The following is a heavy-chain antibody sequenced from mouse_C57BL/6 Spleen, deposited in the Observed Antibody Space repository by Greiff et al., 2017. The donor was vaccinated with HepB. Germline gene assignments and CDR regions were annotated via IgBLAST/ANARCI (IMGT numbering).Heavy chain of an antibody. V-gene: IGHV1-80*01. J-gene: IGHJ1*03. CDR1: GYAFSSYW. D-gene: IGHD1-1*01. CDR3: ARPYGSSYWYFDV. Sequence: QVQLQQSGAELVKPGASVKISCKASGYAFSSYWMNWVKQRPGKGLEWIGQIYPGDGDTNYHGKFKGKATLTADKSSSTAYMQLSSLTSEDSAVYFCARPYGSSYWYFDVWGTGTTVTGSS. CDR2: IYPGDGDT.